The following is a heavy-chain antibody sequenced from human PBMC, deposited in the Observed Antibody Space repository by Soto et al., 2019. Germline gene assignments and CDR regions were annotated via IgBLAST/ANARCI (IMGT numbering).Heavy chain of an antibody. D-gene: IGHD3-16*02. CDR2: ISSSGSTI. J-gene: IGHJ3*02. CDR3: ARDPTYDYIWGSYRFAFDI. V-gene: IGHV3-11*01. CDR1: GFTFSDYY. Sequence: QVQLVESGGGLVKPGGSLRLSCAASGFTFSDYYMSWIRQAPGKGLKWVSYISSSGSTIYYADSVKGRFTISRDNAKNSLYLQMNSLRAEDTAVYYCARDPTYDYIWGSYRFAFDIWGQGTMVTVSS.